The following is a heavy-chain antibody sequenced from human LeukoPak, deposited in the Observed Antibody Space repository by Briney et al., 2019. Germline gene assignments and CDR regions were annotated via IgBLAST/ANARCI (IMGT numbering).Heavy chain of an antibody. V-gene: IGHV3-7*01. J-gene: IGHJ4*02. Sequence: QPGGSLTLSCAASIFTFTTYAMSWARQAPGKGLEWVANIKQDRSEKYYVDSVKARFTISRDNAKNSLYLQMNSLSPEDTAVYYCARENSGTYYQFDCWGQGTLVTVSS. D-gene: IGHD1-26*01. CDR2: IKQDRSEK. CDR3: ARENSGTYYQFDC. CDR1: IFTFTTYA.